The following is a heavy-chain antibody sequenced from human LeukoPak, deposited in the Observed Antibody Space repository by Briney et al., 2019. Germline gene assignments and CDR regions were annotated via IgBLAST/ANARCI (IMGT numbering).Heavy chain of an antibody. CDR1: GYTFTGYY. CDR2: INPNSGGT. CDR3: ATYYYDSSGYYAYY. D-gene: IGHD3-22*01. V-gene: IGHV1-2*02. J-gene: IGHJ4*02. Sequence: GASVKVSCKASGYTFTGYYMHWVRQAPGQGLEWMGWINPNSGGTNYAQKFQGRVTMTRDTSISTAYMELSRLRSDDTAVYYCATYYYDSSGYYAYYWGQGTLVTVSS.